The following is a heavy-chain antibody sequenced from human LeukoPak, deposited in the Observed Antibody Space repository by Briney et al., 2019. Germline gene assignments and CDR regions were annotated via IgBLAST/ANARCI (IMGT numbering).Heavy chain of an antibody. J-gene: IGHJ4*02. D-gene: IGHD3-9*01. V-gene: IGHV4-30-4*01. CDR3: ARGYDILTGYYLDY. CDR1: GGSISSGDYY. Sequence: SQTLSLTCSVSGGSISSGDYYWSWIRQPPGKGLEWIGYIYYSGSTFSSPSLTSRLIISVDMSKNQFSLRLSSVTAADTAVYYCARGYDILTGYYLDYWGQGTLVTVSS. CDR2: IYYSGST.